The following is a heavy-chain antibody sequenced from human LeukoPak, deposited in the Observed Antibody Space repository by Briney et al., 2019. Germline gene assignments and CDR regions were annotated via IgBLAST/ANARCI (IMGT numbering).Heavy chain of an antibody. D-gene: IGHD1-1*01. V-gene: IGHV4-61*02. CDR1: GDSLSSGPYY. Sequence: SQTLSLTCTVSGDSLSSGPYYWNWSRQPAGNGLEWIGRVYASGYTNYNPSLKSRVTISVDTSKNEFSLNLSSVTAADSAVFFCAREVTTTGGSLDLWGQGTKVTVSS. J-gene: IGHJ3*01. CDR2: VYASGYT. CDR3: AREVTTTGGSLDL.